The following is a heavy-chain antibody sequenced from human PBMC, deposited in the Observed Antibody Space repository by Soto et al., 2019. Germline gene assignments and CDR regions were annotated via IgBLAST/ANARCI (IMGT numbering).Heavy chain of an antibody. J-gene: IGHJ5*02. CDR2: IIPIFGTA. Sequence: QVQLVQSGAEVKKPGSSVKVSCKASGGTFSSYAISWVRQAPGQGLEWMGGIIPIFGTANYAQEFQGRVPITADESTSTAYMELSSLSSEDTAVYYCARLSSSPGHTWFDPWGQGTLVTVSS. CDR3: ARLSSSPGHTWFDP. V-gene: IGHV1-69*01. CDR1: GGTFSSYA. D-gene: IGHD6-6*01.